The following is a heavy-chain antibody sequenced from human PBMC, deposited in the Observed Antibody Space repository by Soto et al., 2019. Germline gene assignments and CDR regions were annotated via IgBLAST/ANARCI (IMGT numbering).Heavy chain of an antibody. D-gene: IGHD5-12*01. CDR2: IVPVFGRP. V-gene: IGHV1-69*13. CDR3: AREGSGYNF. J-gene: IGHJ4*02. CDR1: GGSCSNFG. Sequence: SVKVSCKASGGSCSNFGISWVRQAPGQGLEWMGGIVPVFGRPNYAQRFRGRLTITADESTSTGYMELISLRSDDTAVYYCAREGSGYNFWGQGTQVTVSS.